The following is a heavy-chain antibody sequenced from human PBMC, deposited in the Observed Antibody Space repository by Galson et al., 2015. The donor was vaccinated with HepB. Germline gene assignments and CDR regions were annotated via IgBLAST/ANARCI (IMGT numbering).Heavy chain of an antibody. Sequence: PALVKPTQTLTLTCTFSGFSLSTSGVGVGWIRQPPGKALEWLALIYWDDDKRYSPSLKSRLTITKDTSKNQVVLTMTNMDPVDTATYYCAHKGGYFDWLLSRDDAFDIWGQGTMVTVSS. CDR3: AHKGGYFDWLLSRDDAFDI. J-gene: IGHJ3*02. CDR2: IYWDDDK. D-gene: IGHD3-9*01. V-gene: IGHV2-5*02. CDR1: GFSLSTSGVG.